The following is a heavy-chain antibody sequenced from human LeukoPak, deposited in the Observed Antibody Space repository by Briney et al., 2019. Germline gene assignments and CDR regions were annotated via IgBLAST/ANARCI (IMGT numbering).Heavy chain of an antibody. V-gene: IGHV3-33*01. J-gene: IGHJ4*02. CDR3: ARDRDAGGYLDY. CDR2: IWYDGSNK. D-gene: IGHD1-1*01. Sequence: GGSLRLSCSASGFTFRNHGMHWFRQAPGKGLDWVAIIWYDGSNKYYADSVKGRFTISRDNSKNTLDLQMNSLRAEDTAVYYCARDRDAGGYLDYWGPGTLVTVAS. CDR1: GFTFRNHG.